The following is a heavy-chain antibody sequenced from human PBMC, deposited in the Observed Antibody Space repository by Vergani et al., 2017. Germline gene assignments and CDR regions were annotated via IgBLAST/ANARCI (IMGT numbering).Heavy chain of an antibody. Sequence: QVQLQESRPGLVKPSQTLSLTCTLSGGSLSSGSYYWSWIRLPAGKGLEWIGRIYTSGSTNYNPSLKSRVTISVDTSKNQFSLKLSSVTAADTAVYYCARDWRGELGISYWYFDLWGRGTLVTVSS. J-gene: IGHJ2*01. CDR3: ARDWRGELGISYWYFDL. CDR1: GGSLSSGSYY. D-gene: IGHD3-10*01. CDR2: IYTSGST. V-gene: IGHV4-61*02.